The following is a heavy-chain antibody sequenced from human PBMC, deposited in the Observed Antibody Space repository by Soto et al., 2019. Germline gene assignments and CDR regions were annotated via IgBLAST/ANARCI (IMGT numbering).Heavy chain of an antibody. CDR2: FSGGVDTT. CDR3: ARDFVCSGEDCYSGYAY. Sequence: GGSLRLSCAASGFTFNNYAMSWVRQAPGKGLEWVSTFSGGVDTTYHADSVKGRFTISRDNSKNTLYLQMNSLRAEDTAVYYCARDFVCSGEDCYSGYAYWRQGILDTVSS. V-gene: IGHV3-23*01. CDR1: GFTFNNYA. D-gene: IGHD2-21*02. J-gene: IGHJ4*02.